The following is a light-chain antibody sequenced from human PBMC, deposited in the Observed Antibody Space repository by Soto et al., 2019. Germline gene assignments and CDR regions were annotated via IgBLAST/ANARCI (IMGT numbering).Light chain of an antibody. CDR1: SSDVGGYNY. J-gene: IGLJ2*01. Sequence: QSVLTQPASVSGSPGQSITISCTGTSSDVGGYNYVSWYQQHPGKAPKPMIYDVSNRPSGVSNRFSGSKSGNTASLAISGHQADDESDYYCSSYTSSYVVFGGGTKVTVL. V-gene: IGLV2-14*01. CDR2: DVS. CDR3: SSYTSSYVV.